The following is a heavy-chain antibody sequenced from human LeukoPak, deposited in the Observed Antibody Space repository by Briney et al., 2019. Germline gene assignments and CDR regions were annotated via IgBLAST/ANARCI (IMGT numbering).Heavy chain of an antibody. V-gene: IGHV4-59*01. CDR3: SRLVGVNRGSEDY. CDR2: IHYSGDT. D-gene: IGHD4/OR15-4a*01. J-gene: IGHJ4*02. CDR1: GGSIGDDY. Sequence: ETLSLTCGVSGGSIGDDYWTWIRQPPGQGLEYIGFIHYSGDTDSNPSLKSRVTMSVDASKNEFSLRLKYVTAADTAIYYCSRLVGVNRGSEDYWGQGILVTVSS.